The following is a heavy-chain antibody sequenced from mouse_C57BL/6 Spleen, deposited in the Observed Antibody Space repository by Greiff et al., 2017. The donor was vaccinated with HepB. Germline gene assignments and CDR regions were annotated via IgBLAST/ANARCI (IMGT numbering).Heavy chain of an antibody. CDR1: GYSFTSYY. V-gene: IGHV1-66*01. J-gene: IGHJ1*03. CDR2: IYPGSGNT. CDR3: ARHYGSSYWYFDV. Sequence: QVQLKESGPELVKPGASVKISCKASGYSFTSYYIHWVKQRPGQGLEWIGWIYPGSGNTKYNEKFKGKATLTADTSSSTAYMQLSSLTSEDSAVYYCARHYGSSYWYFDVWGTGTTVTVSS. D-gene: IGHD1-1*01.